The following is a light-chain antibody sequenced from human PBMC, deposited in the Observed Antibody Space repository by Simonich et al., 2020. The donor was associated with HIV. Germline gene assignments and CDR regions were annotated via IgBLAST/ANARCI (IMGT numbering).Light chain of an antibody. J-gene: IGLJ1*01. CDR2: TNN. Sequence: QSVLTQPPSASGTPGQRVTISCSGSRSNIGSNYVYWYQQLPGTAPKLLIYTNNQRPSGVPDRFSGSKSGNTASLTISGLQTDDESDYHCCSYAGSRTYVFGTGTKVTVL. V-gene: IGLV1-47*01. CDR3: CSYAGSRTYV. CDR1: RSNIGSNY.